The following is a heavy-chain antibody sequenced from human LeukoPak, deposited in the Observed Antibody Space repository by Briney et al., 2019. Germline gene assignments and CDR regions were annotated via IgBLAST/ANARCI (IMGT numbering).Heavy chain of an antibody. J-gene: IGHJ4*02. D-gene: IGHD4-17*01. Sequence: GGSLRLSCAASGFTVSSNYMSWVRQAPGKGLELVANIKQDGGETYYVDSVKGRFTISRDNAKNSLCLQMNSLRAEDTALYYCARGGLMTTATTYWGQGTLVTVSS. CDR1: GFTVSSNY. V-gene: IGHV3-7*05. CDR3: ARGGLMTTATTY. CDR2: IKQDGGET.